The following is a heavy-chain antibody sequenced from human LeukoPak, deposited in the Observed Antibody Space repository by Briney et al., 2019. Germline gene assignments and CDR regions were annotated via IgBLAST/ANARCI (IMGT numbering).Heavy chain of an antibody. CDR2: IYHTGST. J-gene: IGHJ2*01. D-gene: IGHD2-21*02. V-gene: IGHV4-59*08. Sequence: PSETLSLTCTVSGGSISSYYWTWIRQPPGKGLEWIGYIYHTGSTNYNPSLKSRVTISVDTSKNQFSLKLSSVTAADTAVYYCARYCGGDCYSNWYFDLWGRGTLATVSS. CDR3: ARYCGGDCYSNWYFDL. CDR1: GGSISSYY.